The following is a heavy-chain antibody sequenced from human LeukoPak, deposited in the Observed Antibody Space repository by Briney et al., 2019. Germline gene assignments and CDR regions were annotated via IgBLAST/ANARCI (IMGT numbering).Heavy chain of an antibody. D-gene: IGHD5-18*01. Sequence: ASVKVSCKASGDTFSSYAISWVRQAPGQGLERMRRIIPILGIANYAQKFQGRVTITADKSTSTAYMELSSLRSEDTAVYYCARDYVDTAMVPLAFYDYWGQGTLVTVSS. J-gene: IGHJ4*02. CDR3: ARDYVDTAMVPLAFYDY. CDR2: IIPILGIA. V-gene: IGHV1-69*04. CDR1: GDTFSSYA.